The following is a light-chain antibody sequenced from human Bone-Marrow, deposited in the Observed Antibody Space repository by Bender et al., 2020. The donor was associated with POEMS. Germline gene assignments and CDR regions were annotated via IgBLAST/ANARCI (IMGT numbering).Light chain of an antibody. CDR2: DVT. CDR1: SNDVGGYNY. J-gene: IGLJ1*01. V-gene: IGLV2-14*03. Sequence: QSALTQPASVSGSPGQSITISCTGTSNDVGGYNYVFWYQQHPGKAPRLLIYDVTNRPSGVSHRFSGSKSGDTASLTISGLQAEDEAVYYCSSYTSNNTPNVFGAGTKVTVL. CDR3: SSYTSNNTPNV.